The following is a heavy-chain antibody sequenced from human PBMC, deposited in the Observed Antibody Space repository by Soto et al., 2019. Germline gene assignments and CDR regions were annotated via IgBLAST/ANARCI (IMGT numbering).Heavy chain of an antibody. CDR2: IIPIFGTA. J-gene: IGHJ4*02. V-gene: IGHV1-69*13. CDR3: ARSERWLQTVYFDY. CDR1: GGTFSSYA. Sequence: ASVKVSCKASGGTFSSYAISWVRQAPGQGLEWMGGIIPIFGTANYAQKFQGRVTITADESTSTAYMELSSLRSEDTAVYYCARSERWLQTVYFDYWGQGTLVTVSS. D-gene: IGHD5-12*01.